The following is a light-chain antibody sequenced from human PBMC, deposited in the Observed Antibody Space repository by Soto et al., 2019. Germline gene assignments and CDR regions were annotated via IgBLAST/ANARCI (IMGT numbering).Light chain of an antibody. CDR1: QSVPNNY. V-gene: IGKV3-20*01. CDR3: QQYGASPFN. CDR2: GAS. J-gene: IGKJ2*01. Sequence: IALTQSPGTVSLSPGERATLSCRARQSVPNNYIAWYQHKPRQAPRLLIYGASWRATGIPDRFSGSGSGTEFTLTISTLAPEDSAMYYCQQYGASPFNFGQGSKLEIK.